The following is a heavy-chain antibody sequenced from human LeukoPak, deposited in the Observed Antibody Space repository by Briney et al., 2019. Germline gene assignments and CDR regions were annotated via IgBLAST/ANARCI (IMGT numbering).Heavy chain of an antibody. J-gene: IGHJ1*01. V-gene: IGHV1-3*01. D-gene: IGHD3-22*01. CDR3: ARGEATYYYDSSGYYYVGTAYFQH. Sequence: GASVKVSCKASGYTFTSYAMHWVRQAPGQRLEWMGWINAGNGNTKYSQKFQGRVTITRDTSASTAYMELSSLRSEDTAVYYCARGEATYYYDSSGYYYVGTAYFQHWGQGTLVTVSS. CDR2: INAGNGNT. CDR1: GYTFTSYA.